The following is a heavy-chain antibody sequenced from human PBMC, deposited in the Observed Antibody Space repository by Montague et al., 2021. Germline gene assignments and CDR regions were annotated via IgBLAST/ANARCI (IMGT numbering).Heavy chain of an antibody. CDR1: GGSISSSSYY. J-gene: IGHJ4*02. Sequence: SETLSLTCTVSGGSISSSSYYWGWIRQPPGKGLEWIGSIYYSGSTYYNPSLKSRLTISVDTSKNQFSLQLNSVTPEDTAVYYCAREGVGDLLFSFDSWGQGTLVTVSS. CDR3: AREGVGDLLFSFDS. D-gene: IGHD3-10*01. CDR2: IYYSGST. V-gene: IGHV4-39*02.